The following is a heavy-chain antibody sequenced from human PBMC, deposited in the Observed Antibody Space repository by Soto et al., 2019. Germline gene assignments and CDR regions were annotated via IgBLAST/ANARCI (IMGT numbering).Heavy chain of an antibody. V-gene: IGHV4-39*01. CDR3: ARRGGYSGIDY. CDR1: GGSISSSSYY. Sequence: QLQLQESGPGLVKPSETLSLTCTVSGGSISSSSYYWGWIRQPPGKGLEWIGSIYYSGSTYYNPSLKSRVTISVDTSKNQFSLKLSSVTAADTAVYYCARRGGYSGIDYWGQGTLVTVSS. D-gene: IGHD5-12*01. CDR2: IYYSGST. J-gene: IGHJ4*02.